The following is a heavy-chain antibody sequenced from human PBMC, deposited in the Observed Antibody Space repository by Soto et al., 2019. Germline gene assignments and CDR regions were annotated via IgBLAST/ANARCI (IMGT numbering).Heavy chain of an antibody. CDR3: TRGGYGSGSYYNPRYYGMDV. CDR2: IRSKAYGGTT. D-gene: IGHD3-10*01. CDR1: GFTFGDYA. V-gene: IGHV3-49*01. Sequence: VQLVESGGGLVQPGRSLRLSCTASGFTFGDYAMSWFRQAPGKGLEWVGFIRSKAYGGTTEYTASVKGRFTISRDYSKSIAYLQMNSLKTEDTAVYYCTRGGYGSGSYYNPRYYGMDVWGQGTTVTVSS. J-gene: IGHJ6*02.